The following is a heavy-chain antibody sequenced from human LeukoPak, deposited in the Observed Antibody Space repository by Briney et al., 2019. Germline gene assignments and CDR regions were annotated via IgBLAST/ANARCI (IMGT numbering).Heavy chain of an antibody. V-gene: IGHV5-51*01. CDR3: ARHDNWWFDP. D-gene: IGHD5-24*01. Sequence: RGESLKISCKDSGHSFTSYWIGWVRQMPGKGLEWMGIIYPGDSDTRYSPSFQGRVTISADKSISTAYLQWSSLKASDTAMYYCARHDNWWFDPWGQGTLVTASP. CDR2: IYPGDSDT. CDR1: GHSFTSYW. J-gene: IGHJ5*02.